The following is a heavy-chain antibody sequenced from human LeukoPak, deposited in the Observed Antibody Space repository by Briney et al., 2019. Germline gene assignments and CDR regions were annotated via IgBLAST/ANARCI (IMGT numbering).Heavy chain of an antibody. D-gene: IGHD2-15*01. J-gene: IGHJ6*01. CDR2: NSGSGGST. Sequence: GGSVRLSCAASGLTFSSYAMSWVRQAPGKGLEWVSANSGSGGSTYYADSVKGRFNISRPNSQNTLYLQINSLMCAPTAGQYFTMQNMVHCSGFYY. CDR3: TMQNMVHCSGFYY. CDR1: GLTFSSYA. V-gene: IGHV3-23*01.